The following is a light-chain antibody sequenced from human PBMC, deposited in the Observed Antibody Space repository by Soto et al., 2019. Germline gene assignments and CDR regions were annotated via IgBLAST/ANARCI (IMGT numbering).Light chain of an antibody. V-gene: IGKV3-20*01. CDR3: QQYGSSTFT. Sequence: EIVLTQSPGTLSLSPGERATISCRASQSVSSSYLAWYQQKPGQAPRLLIYGASSRATGIPDRFSGSGSGTDFTLTISRLETEDFAVYYCQQYGSSTFTFGQGTRLDIK. CDR1: QSVSSSY. CDR2: GAS. J-gene: IGKJ5*01.